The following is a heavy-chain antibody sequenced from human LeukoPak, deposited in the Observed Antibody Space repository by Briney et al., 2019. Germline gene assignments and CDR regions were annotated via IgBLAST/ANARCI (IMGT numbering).Heavy chain of an antibody. J-gene: IGHJ4*02. CDR1: GFTFSDFG. D-gene: IGHD1-26*01. Sequence: GGSLRLSCAASGFTFSDFGMHWVRQAPGKGLEWVAYIRNNGGSRMYADSVKGRFTISRDNSKNTLYLQMNSLRAEDTAVYYCARGGWELSASPAVNWGQGTLVTVSS. CDR2: IRNNGGSR. V-gene: IGHV3-30*02. CDR3: ARGGWELSASPAVN.